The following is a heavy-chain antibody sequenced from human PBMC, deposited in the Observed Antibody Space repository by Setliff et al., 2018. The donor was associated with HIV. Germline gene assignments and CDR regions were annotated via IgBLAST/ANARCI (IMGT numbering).Heavy chain of an antibody. D-gene: IGHD5-12*01. CDR3: ARQMPIPGIAITPVDY. Sequence: PSETLSLTCTVSGDSIRGYYWSWIRQPPGKGLEWMGYVFYTGFAAYNPSLKSRLPISVDTSKSQFSLTLTSVTAADTAVYYCARQMPIPGIAITPVDYWGQGALVTVSS. CDR2: VFYTGFA. V-gene: IGHV4-59*08. CDR1: GDSIRGYY. J-gene: IGHJ4*02.